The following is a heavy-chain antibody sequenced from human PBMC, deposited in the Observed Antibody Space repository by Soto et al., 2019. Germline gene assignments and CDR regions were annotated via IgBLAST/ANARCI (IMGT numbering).Heavy chain of an antibody. J-gene: IGHJ4*02. D-gene: IGHD3-22*01. Sequence: SETLSLTCTASGGSISSYYWSWIRQPPGKGLEWIGYIYYSGSTNYNSSLKSRVTISVDTSKNQLSLKLSSVTAADTAVYYCARATYYYDSSGYYGYYFDYWGQGTLVTVSS. CDR2: IYYSGST. V-gene: IGHV4-59*01. CDR1: GGSISSYY. CDR3: ARATYYYDSSGYYGYYFDY.